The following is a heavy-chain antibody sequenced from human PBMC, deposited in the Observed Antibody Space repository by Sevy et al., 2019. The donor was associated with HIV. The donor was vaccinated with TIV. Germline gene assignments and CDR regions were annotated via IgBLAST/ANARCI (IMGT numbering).Heavy chain of an antibody. CDR2: IMSKSDGGTT. V-gene: IGHV3-15*01. D-gene: IGHD2-8*02. CDR3: STDHIIVLLVTDGMDV. J-gene: IGHJ6*02. Sequence: GGSLRLSCVASGFTFSYAWMSWVRQAPGKGLEWDGRIMSKSDGGTTDYAAPLKGRFTISRDDSKNTLYLQMNSLKIEDTAVYYCSTDHIIVLLVTDGMDVWGQGTTVTVSS. CDR1: GFTFSYAW.